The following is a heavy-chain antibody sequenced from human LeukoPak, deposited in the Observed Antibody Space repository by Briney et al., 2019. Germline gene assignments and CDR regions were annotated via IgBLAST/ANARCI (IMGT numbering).Heavy chain of an antibody. CDR3: AKDPPAARGPEAYYYYGMDV. CDR2: ISGSGGST. D-gene: IGHD2-2*01. CDR1: GFTFSSYA. J-gene: IGHJ6*02. V-gene: IGHV3-23*01. Sequence: GGSLRLSCAASGFTFSSYAMSWVRQAPGKGLGWVSAISGSGGSTYYADSVKGRFTISRDNSKNTLYLQMNSLRAEDTAVYYCAKDPPAARGPEAYYYYGMDVWGQGTTVTVSS.